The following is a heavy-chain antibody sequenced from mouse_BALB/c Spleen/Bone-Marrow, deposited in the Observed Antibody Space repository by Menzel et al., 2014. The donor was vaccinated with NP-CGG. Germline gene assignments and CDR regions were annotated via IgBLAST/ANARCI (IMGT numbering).Heavy chain of an antibody. CDR2: INPDSSTI. J-gene: IGHJ2*01. Sequence: VQLKDSGGGLVQPGGSLKLSCAASGFDFSRYWMSWVRQAPGKGLEWIGEINPDSSTINYTPSLKDKFIISRDNAKNTLYLQMSKVRSEDTALYYCARLHYYGYGDYWGQGTTLTVSS. CDR3: ARLHYYGYGDY. V-gene: IGHV4-1*02. D-gene: IGHD1-2*01. CDR1: GFDFSRYW.